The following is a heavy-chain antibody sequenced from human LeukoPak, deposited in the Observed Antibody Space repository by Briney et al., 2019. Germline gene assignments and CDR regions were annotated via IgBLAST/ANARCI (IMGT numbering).Heavy chain of an antibody. J-gene: IGHJ4*02. D-gene: IGHD6-13*01. CDR2: IYSDGSST. V-gene: IGHV3-74*01. CDR3: ARGSIRSPPSSSWLGFDY. CDR1: GFTFSSYC. Sequence: GGSLRLSCAASGFTFSSYCMHWVRHAPGKGLVWVSRIYSDGSSTSYADSVKGRFTIPRDNAKNTLYLQMNRLRAEDTAVYYCARGSIRSPPSSSWLGFDYWGQGTLVTVSS.